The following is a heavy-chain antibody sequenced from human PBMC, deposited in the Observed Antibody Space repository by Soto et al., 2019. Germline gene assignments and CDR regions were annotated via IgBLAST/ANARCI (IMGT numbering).Heavy chain of an antibody. J-gene: IGHJ4*02. CDR1: GYTFTSYG. CDR2: ISAYNGNT. Sequence: QVQLVQSGAEVKKPGASVKVSCKASGYTFTSYGISWVRQAPGQGLEWMGWISAYNGNTNYAQKLQGRVTMTTDTSTSTADRERRSLRSDDTAVYYCARPYSSSWPDYFDYWGQGTLVTVSS. CDR3: ARPYSSSWPDYFDY. V-gene: IGHV1-18*01. D-gene: IGHD6-13*01.